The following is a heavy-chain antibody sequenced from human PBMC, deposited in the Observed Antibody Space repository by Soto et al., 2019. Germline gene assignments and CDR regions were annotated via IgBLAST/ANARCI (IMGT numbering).Heavy chain of an antibody. CDR1: GFTFSSYW. CDR2: INSDGSST. V-gene: IGHV3-74*01. CDR3: ARDLGNLDYYYDSSGYPDY. Sequence: GGSLRLSCAASGFTFSSYWMHWVRQAPGKGLVWVSRINSDGSSTSYADSVKGRFTISRDNAKNTLYLQMNSLRAEDTAVYYCARDLGNLDYYYDSSGYPDYWGQGTLVTLSS. D-gene: IGHD3-22*01. J-gene: IGHJ4*02.